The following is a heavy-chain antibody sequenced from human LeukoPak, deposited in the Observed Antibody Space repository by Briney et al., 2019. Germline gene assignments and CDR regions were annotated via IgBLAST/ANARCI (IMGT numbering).Heavy chain of an antibody. Sequence: SETLSLTCTVSGGSISSYYWSWIRQPPGKGLEWIGYIYYSGSTNYNPSLKSRVTISVDTSKNQFSLKLSSVTAADTAVYYCARDISRSRFGELNWFDPWGQGTLVTVSS. CDR3: ARDISRSRFGELNWFDP. D-gene: IGHD3-10*01. CDR1: GGSISSYY. CDR2: IYYSGST. V-gene: IGHV4-59*01. J-gene: IGHJ5*02.